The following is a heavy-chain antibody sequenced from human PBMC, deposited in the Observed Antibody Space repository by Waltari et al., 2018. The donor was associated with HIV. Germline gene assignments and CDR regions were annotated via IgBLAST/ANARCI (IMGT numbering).Heavy chain of an antibody. D-gene: IGHD3-22*01. CDR3: ARSITMIVVLIAWGYGMDV. CDR2: INPNSGGT. Sequence: QVQLVPSGAEVKKPGTSVKVSCKASRYTFTGSYLHWVRQAPGQGLEWMGWINPNSGGTKYAQKFQDRVTMTRDTSISTAYMELSRLRSDDTAVYYCARSITMIVVLIAWGYGMDVWGQGTTVTVSS. V-gene: IGHV1-2*02. CDR1: RYTFTGSY. J-gene: IGHJ6*02.